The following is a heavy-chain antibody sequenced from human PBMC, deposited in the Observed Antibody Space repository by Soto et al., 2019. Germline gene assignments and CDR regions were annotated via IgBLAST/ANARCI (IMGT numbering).Heavy chain of an antibody. V-gene: IGHV5-51*01. CDR1: GYSFTSYW. Sequence: GESLKISCKGSGYSFTSYWIGWVRQMPGKGLEWMGIIYPGDSDTRYSPSFQGQVTISADKSISTAYLQWSSLKASDTAMYYCARRSKRLLWFGDPRKQQESFDYWGQGTLVTVSS. D-gene: IGHD3-10*01. J-gene: IGHJ4*02. CDR3: ARRSKRLLWFGDPRKQQESFDY. CDR2: IYPGDSDT.